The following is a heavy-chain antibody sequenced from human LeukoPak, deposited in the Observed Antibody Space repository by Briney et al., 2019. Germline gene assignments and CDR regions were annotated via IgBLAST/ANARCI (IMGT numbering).Heavy chain of an antibody. J-gene: IGHJ4*02. V-gene: IGHV3-33*01. CDR3: ARDLRISGYDFWSGYQGSYYFDY. D-gene: IGHD3-3*01. Sequence: PGGSLRLSCAASGFTFSSYGMHWVRRAPGKGLEWVAVIWYDGSNKYYADSVKGRFTISRDNSKNTLYLQMNSLRAEDTAVYYCARDLRISGYDFWSGYQGSYYFDYWGQGTLVTVSS. CDR2: IWYDGSNK. CDR1: GFTFSSYG.